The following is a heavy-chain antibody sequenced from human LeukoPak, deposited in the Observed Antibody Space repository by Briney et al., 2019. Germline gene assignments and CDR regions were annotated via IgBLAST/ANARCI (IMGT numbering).Heavy chain of an antibody. Sequence: SETLSLTCTVSGGSISSGSYYWSWIRQPAGKGLEWIGRIYTNGSTNYNPSLKSRVTISVDTSKNQFSLKLSSVTAADTAVYYCARDLELGYCSSTSCYGPYNWFDPWGQGTLVTVSS. CDR3: ARDLELGYCSSTSCYGPYNWFDP. V-gene: IGHV4-61*02. CDR1: GGSISSGSYY. J-gene: IGHJ5*02. CDR2: IYTNGST. D-gene: IGHD2-2*01.